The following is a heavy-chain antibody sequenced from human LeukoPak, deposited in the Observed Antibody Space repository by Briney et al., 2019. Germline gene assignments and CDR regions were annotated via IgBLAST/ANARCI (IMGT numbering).Heavy chain of an antibody. V-gene: IGHV3-7*01. CDR1: GFTFSSYW. CDR2: IKQDGSEK. J-gene: IGHJ4*02. Sequence: GGSLRLSCAASGFTFSSYWMSWVRQAPGKGLEWVANIKQDGSEKYYVDSVKGRFTISRDNAKNSLYLQMNSLRAEDTAVYYCARDLYYDSSGYYCEYFDYWGQGTLVTVSS. D-gene: IGHD3-22*01. CDR3: ARDLYYDSSGYYCEYFDY.